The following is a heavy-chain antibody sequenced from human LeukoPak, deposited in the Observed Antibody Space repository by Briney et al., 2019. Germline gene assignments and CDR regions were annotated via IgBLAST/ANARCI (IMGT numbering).Heavy chain of an antibody. Sequence: GGSLRLSCAASGFTFSSYGMHWVRQAPGKGLEWVAFIRYDGSNKYYADSVKGRFTIARDNSKNTLYLQMNSLRAEDTAVYYCAKDGCSSTRPTLECRYYFDYWGQGTLVTVSS. J-gene: IGHJ4*02. CDR1: GFTFSSYG. CDR3: AKDGCSSTRPTLECRYYFDY. CDR2: IRYDGSNK. V-gene: IGHV3-30*02. D-gene: IGHD2-2*01.